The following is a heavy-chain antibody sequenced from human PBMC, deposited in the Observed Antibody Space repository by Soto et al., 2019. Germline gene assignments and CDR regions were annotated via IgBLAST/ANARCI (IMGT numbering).Heavy chain of an antibody. Sequence: SETLSLTCTVSGGSISSSSYYWGWIRQPPGKGLEWIGSIYYSGSTYYNPSLKSRVTISVDTSKNQFSLKLSSVTAADTAVYYCARCGGYCSGGSCQWARFDPWGQGALVTVSS. CDR1: GGSISSSSYY. J-gene: IGHJ5*02. CDR3: ARCGGYCSGGSCQWARFDP. D-gene: IGHD2-15*01. CDR2: IYYSGST. V-gene: IGHV4-39*01.